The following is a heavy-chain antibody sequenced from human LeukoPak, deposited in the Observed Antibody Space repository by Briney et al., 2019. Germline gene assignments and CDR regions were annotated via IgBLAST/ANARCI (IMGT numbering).Heavy chain of an antibody. CDR1: GFTFSSYD. V-gene: IGHV3-30*18. D-gene: IGHD3-16*01. CDR3: AKALTRWAFDM. CDR2: ISYDGNDK. J-gene: IGHJ3*02. Sequence: PGGSLRLSCAASGFTFSSYDMHWVRQAPGKGLEWVAVISYDGNDKHYADSVKGRFTISRDNSKNTLYLQMDSLRAEDTAMYYCAKALTRWAFDMWGQGTMVTVSS.